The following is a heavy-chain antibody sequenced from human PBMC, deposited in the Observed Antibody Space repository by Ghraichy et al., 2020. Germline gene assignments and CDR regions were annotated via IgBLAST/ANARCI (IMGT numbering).Heavy chain of an antibody. CDR2: ISGYSGDT. CDR1: GYTFSTYG. V-gene: IGHV1-18*01. J-gene: IGHJ6*02. Sequence: ASVKVSCKASGYTFSTYGITWVRKAPGQRLEWMGWISGYSGDTDHAQKFQGRVTMTTDTSTSTAYMALRGLRSDDTAVYYCAGCYGSRSYCGYYYYGLDVWGQGTTGTVSS. CDR3: AGCYGSRSYCGYYYYGLDV. D-gene: IGHD3-10*01.